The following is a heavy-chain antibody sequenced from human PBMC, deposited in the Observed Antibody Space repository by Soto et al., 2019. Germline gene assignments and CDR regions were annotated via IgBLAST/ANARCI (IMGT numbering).Heavy chain of an antibody. D-gene: IGHD5-18*01. V-gene: IGHV2-5*02. CDR1: GFSLSTRGVG. CDR3: AQRWRGYSYPVER. J-gene: IGHJ4*02. Sequence: QITLKESGPTLVKPTQTLTLTCTFSGFSLSTRGVGVGWFRQPPGRALEWLAVLDWDDGEGDSPSLKSRLTITNDTSKNQGDPTMTNMDPVETATYDGAQRWRGYSYPVERWGQATLVNVSS. CDR2: LDWDDGE.